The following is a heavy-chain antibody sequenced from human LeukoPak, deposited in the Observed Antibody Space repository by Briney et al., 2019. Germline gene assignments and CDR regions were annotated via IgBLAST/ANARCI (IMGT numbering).Heavy chain of an antibody. Sequence: MSSETLSLTCTVSGGSISGYYWSWIRQPPGKGLEWIGYIYYSGSTNYNPSLKSRVTISVDTSKNQFSLKLSSVTAADTAVYYCARVLGGYYYGSGSFRGWFDPWGQGTLVTVSS. CDR2: IYYSGST. CDR1: GGSISGYY. CDR3: ARVLGGYYYGSGSFRGWFDP. J-gene: IGHJ5*02. V-gene: IGHV4-59*01. D-gene: IGHD3-10*01.